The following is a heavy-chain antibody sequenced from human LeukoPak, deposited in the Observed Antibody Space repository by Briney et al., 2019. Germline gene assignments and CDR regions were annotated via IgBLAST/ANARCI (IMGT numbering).Heavy chain of an antibody. CDR3: ARDLVQLWSKDY. CDR2: ISSSGRNI. D-gene: IGHD5-18*01. CDR1: GFTFSSYS. Sequence: GGSLRLSCAAPGFTFSSYSMNWVRQAPGKGLEWVSYISSSGRNIYYADSVKGRFTISRDNAKNSLYLQMNSLRAEDTAVYYCARDLVQLWSKDYWGQGTLVTVSS. J-gene: IGHJ4*02. V-gene: IGHV3-48*04.